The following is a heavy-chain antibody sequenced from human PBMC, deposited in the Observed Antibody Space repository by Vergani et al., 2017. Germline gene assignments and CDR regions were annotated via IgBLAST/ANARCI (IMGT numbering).Heavy chain of an antibody. CDR3: ARVGCSSTSCYMTPDD. CDR1: GGTFSSYA. CDR2: IIPIFGTA. D-gene: IGHD2-2*02. Sequence: QVQLVQSGAEVKKPGSSVKVSCKASGGTFSSYAISWVRQAPGQGLEGMGGIIPIFGTANYAHKFQGRVTITADESTSTAYMELSSLRSEATAVYYCARVGCSSTSCYMTPDDWGQGTLVTVSS. J-gene: IGHJ4*02. V-gene: IGHV1-69*01.